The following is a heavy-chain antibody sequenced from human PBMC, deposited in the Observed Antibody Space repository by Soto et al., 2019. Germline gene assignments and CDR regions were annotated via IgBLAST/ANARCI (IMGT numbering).Heavy chain of an antibody. CDR3: VRAKKGAGLAFDY. CDR1: GFTVTNYT. Sequence: EVQLVESGGGLVKSGGSLRLSCAASGFTVTNYTMNWVRQAPGKGLEWVSSIIVNSGYIYYAHTVKGRFTISRDNAKNSLSLLMNSLRAEDTAIYYCVRAKKGAGLAFDYWGQGILVTVSS. V-gene: IGHV3-21*01. D-gene: IGHD1-26*01. J-gene: IGHJ4*02. CDR2: IIVNSGYI.